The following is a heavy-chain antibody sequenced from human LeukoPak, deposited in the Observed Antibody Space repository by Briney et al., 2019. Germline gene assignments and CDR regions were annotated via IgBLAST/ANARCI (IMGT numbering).Heavy chain of an antibody. D-gene: IGHD3-3*01. CDR2: IYYSGST. J-gene: IGHJ6*02. CDR1: GGSISSGGYY. CDR3: AREESITIFGVVSRHYGMDV. Sequence: SQTLSLTCTVSGGSISSGGYYWSWSRQHPGKGLEWIGYIYYSGSTYYNPSLKSRVTISVDTSKNQFSLKLSSVTAADTAVYYCAREESITIFGVVSRHYGMDVWGQGTTVTVSS. V-gene: IGHV4-31*03.